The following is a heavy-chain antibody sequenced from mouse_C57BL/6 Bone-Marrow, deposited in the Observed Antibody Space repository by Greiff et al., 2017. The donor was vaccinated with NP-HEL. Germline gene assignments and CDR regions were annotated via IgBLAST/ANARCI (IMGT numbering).Heavy chain of an antibody. D-gene: IGHD2-4*01. CDR2: IWTGGGT. CDR1: GFSLTSYA. CDR3: ARNFLYDYDEGVDY. J-gene: IGHJ4*01. V-gene: IGHV2-9-1*01. Sequence: QVQLQQSGPGLVAPSQRLSITCTVSGFSLTSYAISWVRQPPGKGLEWLGVIWTGGGTNYNSALKSRLSISKDNSKSQVFLKMNSLQTDDTARYYCARNFLYDYDEGVDYWGQGTSVTVSS.